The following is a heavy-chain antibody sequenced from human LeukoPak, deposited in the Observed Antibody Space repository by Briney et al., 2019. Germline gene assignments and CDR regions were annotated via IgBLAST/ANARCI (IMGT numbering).Heavy chain of an antibody. Sequence: PSETLSLTCTVSGGSISSYYWSCLRQPAGKGLEWIGRIYTSGSTNYNPSLKSRVTMSVDTSKNQFSLKLSSVTAADTAVYYCARDVQYYDSSGFDYFDYWGQGTLVTVSS. CDR2: IYTSGST. D-gene: IGHD3-22*01. J-gene: IGHJ4*02. V-gene: IGHV4-4*07. CDR3: ARDVQYYDSSGFDYFDY. CDR1: GGSISSYY.